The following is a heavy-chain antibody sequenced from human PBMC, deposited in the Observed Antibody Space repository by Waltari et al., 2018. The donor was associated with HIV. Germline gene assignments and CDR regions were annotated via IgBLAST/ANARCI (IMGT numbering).Heavy chain of an antibody. Sequence: EVQLVESGGGLVQPGGSLRLSCAASGFTFRSSSLNWVRQAPGKGLEWVSYISSSSSTIYYADSVKGRFTISRDNAKNSLYLQMNSLRAEDTAVYYCARDTPYNWNYPGGYFDYWGQGTLVTVSS. D-gene: IGHD1-7*01. J-gene: IGHJ4*02. CDR1: GFTFRSSS. CDR3: ARDTPYNWNYPGGYFDY. CDR2: ISSSSSTI. V-gene: IGHV3-48*04.